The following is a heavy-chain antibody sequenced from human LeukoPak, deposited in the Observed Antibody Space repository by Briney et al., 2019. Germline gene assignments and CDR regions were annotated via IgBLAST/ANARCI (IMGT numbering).Heavy chain of an antibody. V-gene: IGHV1-69*05. CDR3: ARSYYYGSGSHFPYYYMDV. Sequence: ASVKASCKASGGTFRSYGISWVRQAPGQGLEWMGGIIPSVVTTNYAQRFQGRVTINTDESTSTVYMELSSLRSEDTALYYCARSYYYGSGSHFPYYYMDVWGKGTTVTVSS. D-gene: IGHD3-10*01. CDR1: GGTFRSYG. J-gene: IGHJ6*03. CDR2: IIPSVVTT.